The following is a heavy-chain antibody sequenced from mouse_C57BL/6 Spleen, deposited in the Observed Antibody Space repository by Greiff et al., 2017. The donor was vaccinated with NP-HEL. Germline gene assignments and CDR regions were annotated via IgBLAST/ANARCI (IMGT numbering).Heavy chain of an antibody. CDR1: GYTFTDYE. J-gene: IGHJ3*01. CDR2: IDPETGGT. D-gene: IGHD2-4*01. Sequence: VKLQESGAELVRPGASVTLSCKASGYTFTDYEMHWVKQTPVHGLEWIGAIDPETGGTAYNQKFKGKAILTADKSSSTAYMELRSLTSEDSAVYYCTRGGDYDVAWFAYWGQGTLVTVSA. V-gene: IGHV1-15*01. CDR3: TRGGDYDVAWFAY.